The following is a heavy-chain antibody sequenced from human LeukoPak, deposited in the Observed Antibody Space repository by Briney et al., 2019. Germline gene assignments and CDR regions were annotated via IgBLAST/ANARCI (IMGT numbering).Heavy chain of an antibody. D-gene: IGHD3-22*01. CDR3: AKEGPAAIVVVRAVDY. Sequence: GGSLRLSRAASGFTFSSYAMSWVRQAPGKGLEWVSAISGSGGSTYYADSVKGRFTISRDNSKNTLYLQMNSLRAEDTAVYYCAKEGPAAIVVVRAVDYWGQGTLVTVSS. V-gene: IGHV3-23*01. CDR1: GFTFSSYA. CDR2: ISGSGGST. J-gene: IGHJ4*02.